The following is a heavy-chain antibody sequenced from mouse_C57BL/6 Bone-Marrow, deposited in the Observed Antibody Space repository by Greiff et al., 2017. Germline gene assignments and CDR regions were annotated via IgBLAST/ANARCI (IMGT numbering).Heavy chain of an antibody. CDR3: TREDYDYDEHHDY. CDR1: GYTFTDYE. CDR2: IDPGTGGT. Sequence: VQLQQSGAELVRPGASVTLSCKASGYTFTDYEMAWVKQTPVHGLEWIGAIDPGTGGTAYNQKFKGKAILTADKSSSTAYMGLRSLTSEDSAVYSCTREDYDYDEHHDYWGQGTTLTVSS. J-gene: IGHJ2*01. V-gene: IGHV1-15*01. D-gene: IGHD2-4*01.